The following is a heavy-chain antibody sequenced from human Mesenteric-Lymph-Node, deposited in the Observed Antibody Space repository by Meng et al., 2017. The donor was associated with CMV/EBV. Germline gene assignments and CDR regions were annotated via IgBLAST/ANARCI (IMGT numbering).Heavy chain of an antibody. J-gene: IGHJ6*02. V-gene: IGHV3-7*04. CDR2: IRSDGTER. Sequence: GGSLRLSCIPSAFTFRDYWMTWVRQAPGKGLEWVANIRSDGTERNYVDSLKGRFTISRDNSKNSLFLQMNSLRVEDTAVYYCARHANGGWYAMDVWGHGTTVTVSS. CDR1: AFTFRDYW. D-gene: IGHD2-15*01. CDR3: ARHANGGWYAMDV.